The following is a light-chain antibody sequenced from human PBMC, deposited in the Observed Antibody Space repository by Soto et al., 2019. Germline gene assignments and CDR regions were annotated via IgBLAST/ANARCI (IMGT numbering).Light chain of an antibody. CDR3: QQYGSSSWT. CDR2: GTS. Sequence: ESVLTQSPGTLSLSPGERATLSCRASQSVSSSYLAWYQQKPGQAPRLLIYGTSSRATAIPDRFSGSGSGTDFTLTISRLEPEDFAVYYGQQYGSSSWTFGQGTKVDIK. CDR1: QSVSSSY. J-gene: IGKJ1*01. V-gene: IGKV3-20*01.